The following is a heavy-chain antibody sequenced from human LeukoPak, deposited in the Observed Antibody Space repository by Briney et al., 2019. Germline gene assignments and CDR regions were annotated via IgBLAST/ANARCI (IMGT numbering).Heavy chain of an antibody. CDR2: IIPIFGTA. V-gene: IGHV1-69*05. D-gene: IGHD5-24*01. CDR1: GGTFSSYA. Sequence: ASVKVSCKASGGTFSSYAISWVRQAPGQGLEWMGRIIPIFGTANYAQKFQGRVTITTDESTSTAYMELSSLRSADPAVYYCARGGIPGDGYNPWGQGTLVTVSS. J-gene: IGHJ5*02. CDR3: ARGGIPGDGYNP.